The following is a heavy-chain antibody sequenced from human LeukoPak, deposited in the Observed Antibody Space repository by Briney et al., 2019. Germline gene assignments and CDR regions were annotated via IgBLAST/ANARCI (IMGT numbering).Heavy chain of an antibody. V-gene: IGHV4-4*07. D-gene: IGHD3-22*01. CDR2: IYTSGST. Sequence: SETLSLTCTVSGGSISSYYWSWIRQPAGKGLEWIGRIYTSGSTNYNPSLKSRVTMSVDTSKNQFPLKLSSVTAADTAVYYCARDVTRDYDSSGYRSWYFDLWGRGTLVTVSS. CDR1: GGSISSYY. CDR3: ARDVTRDYDSSGYRSWYFDL. J-gene: IGHJ2*01.